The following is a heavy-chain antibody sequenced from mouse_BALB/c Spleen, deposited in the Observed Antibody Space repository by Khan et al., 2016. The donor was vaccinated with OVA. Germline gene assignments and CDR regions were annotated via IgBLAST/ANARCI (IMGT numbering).Heavy chain of an antibody. Sequence: FQLQQSGPELMKPGASVKISCKASGYSFTSYYIHWVKQSHGKTLEWIGYIDPFNGGSTYNQNFKVKATLTVDKSSSTVSMHLSSLTSEDSAVYYCTRLGKNSGVAYWGEGAMLSASA. D-gene: IGHD2-1*01. CDR3: TRLGKNSGVAY. V-gene: IGHV1S135*01. CDR2: IDPFNGGS. J-gene: IGHJ3*01. CDR1: GYSFTSYY.